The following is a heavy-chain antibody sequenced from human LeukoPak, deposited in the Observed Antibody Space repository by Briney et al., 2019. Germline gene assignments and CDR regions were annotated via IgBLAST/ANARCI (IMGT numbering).Heavy chain of an antibody. CDR1: GGSISSYY. J-gene: IGHJ4*02. CDR3: AREGSLLWFGELLDFFDY. V-gene: IGHV4-4*07. D-gene: IGHD3-10*01. CDR2: IYTSGST. Sequence: SETLSLTCTVSGGSISSYYWSWIRQPAGKGLEWIGRIYTSGSTNYNPSLKSRVTMSVDTSKNQFSLKLSSVTAADTAVYYCAREGSLLWFGELLDFFDYWGQGTLVTVSS.